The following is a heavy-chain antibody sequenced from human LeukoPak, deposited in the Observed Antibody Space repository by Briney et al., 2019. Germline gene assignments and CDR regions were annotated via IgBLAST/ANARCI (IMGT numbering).Heavy chain of an antibody. Sequence: SETLSLTCTVSGGSVSSGSYYWSWIRQPPGKGLEWIGYIYYSGSTNYNPSLKSRVTISVDTSKDQFSLKLSSVTAADTAVYYCARRYNWKQSGLIDWGQGTLVTVSS. V-gene: IGHV4-61*01. J-gene: IGHJ4*02. D-gene: IGHD1-20*01. CDR1: GGSVSSGSYY. CDR2: IYYSGST. CDR3: ARRYNWKQSGLID.